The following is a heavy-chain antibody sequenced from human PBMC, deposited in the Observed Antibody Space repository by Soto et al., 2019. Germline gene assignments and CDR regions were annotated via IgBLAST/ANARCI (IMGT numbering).Heavy chain of an antibody. Sequence: ASVKVSCKASGYTFTSYGTSWVRQAPGQGLEWMGWISAYNGNTNYAQKLQGRVTMTTDTSTSTAYMELRSLRSDDTAVYYCARDQPAIRLDHSGWPIWGQGTLVTVSS. CDR1: GYTFTSYG. J-gene: IGHJ4*02. CDR3: ARDQPAIRLDHSGWPI. V-gene: IGHV1-18*04. CDR2: ISAYNGNT. D-gene: IGHD6-19*01.